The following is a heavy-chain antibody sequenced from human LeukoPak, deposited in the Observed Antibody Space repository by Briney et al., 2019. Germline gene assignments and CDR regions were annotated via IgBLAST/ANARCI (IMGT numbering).Heavy chain of an antibody. Sequence: SETLSLTCTVSGGSISSYYWSWIRQPPGKGLEWIGYIYYSGSANYSPSLKSRVTISVDTSMNQFSLKLSSVTAADTAVYYCARDSTGLNWFDPWGQGTLVTVSS. CDR2: IYYSGSA. J-gene: IGHJ5*02. CDR3: ARDSTGLNWFDP. D-gene: IGHD6-19*01. V-gene: IGHV4-59*01. CDR1: GGSISSYY.